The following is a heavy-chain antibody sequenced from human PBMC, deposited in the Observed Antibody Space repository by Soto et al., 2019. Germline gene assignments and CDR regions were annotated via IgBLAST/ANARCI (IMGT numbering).Heavy chain of an antibody. CDR2: IYYSGST. D-gene: IGHD6-6*01. V-gene: IGHV4-59*01. J-gene: IGHJ6*02. Sequence: SETLSLTCTVSGGSISSYHWSWIRQPPGKGLEWIGYIYYSGSTNYNPSLKSRVTISVDTSKNQFSLKLSSVTAADTAVYYCAHRSRSSSSAGYGMDVWGQGTTVTVSS. CDR3: AHRSRSSSSAGYGMDV. CDR1: GGSISSYH.